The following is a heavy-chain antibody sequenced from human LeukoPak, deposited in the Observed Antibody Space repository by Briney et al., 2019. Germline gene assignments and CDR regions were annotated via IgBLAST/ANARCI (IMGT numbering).Heavy chain of an antibody. CDR2: INHSGST. CDR1: GGSFSGYY. D-gene: IGHD3-22*01. CDR3: ARDTTDDSSGYSIFDY. J-gene: IGHJ4*02. V-gene: IGHV4-34*01. Sequence: SETLSLTCAVYGGSFSGYYWSWIRQPPGKGLEWIGEINHSGSTNYNPSLKSRVTISVDTSKNQFSLKLSSVTAADTAVYYCARDTTDDSSGYSIFDYWGQGTLVTVSS.